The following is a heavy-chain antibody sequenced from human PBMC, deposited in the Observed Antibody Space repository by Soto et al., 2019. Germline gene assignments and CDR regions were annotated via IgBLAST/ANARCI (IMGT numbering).Heavy chain of an antibody. J-gene: IGHJ3*02. D-gene: IGHD2-8*01. Sequence: QVQLVQSGAEVRKPGASVKVSCKASEYTFTDYDMRWVRQAPGQGLEWMGWIIPKSGGANYLQKFRGRLTLTRDTATNTAYLELNRLTSDDTAVYYCARSREEEWPDALDTWGQGTMVTVSS. CDR1: EYTFTDYD. V-gene: IGHV1-2*02. CDR2: IIPKSGGA. CDR3: ARSREEEWPDALDT.